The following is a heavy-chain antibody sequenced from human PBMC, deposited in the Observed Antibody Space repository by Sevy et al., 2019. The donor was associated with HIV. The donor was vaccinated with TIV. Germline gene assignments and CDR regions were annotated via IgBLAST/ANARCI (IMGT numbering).Heavy chain of an antibody. J-gene: IGHJ2*01. Sequence: GGSLRLSCTASGFIFSGYAMHWVRQAPGKGLEWVAFIRYDGSEKYSADSVKGRFTISRDNQQNALYLQMKNLRPDDTAVYYCAKGVGPESVFLEWSPSEAESRYFDLWGRGTLVTVSS. CDR3: AKGVGPESVFLEWSPSEAESRYFDL. CDR2: IRYDGSEK. D-gene: IGHD3-3*01. V-gene: IGHV3-30*02. CDR1: GFIFSGYA.